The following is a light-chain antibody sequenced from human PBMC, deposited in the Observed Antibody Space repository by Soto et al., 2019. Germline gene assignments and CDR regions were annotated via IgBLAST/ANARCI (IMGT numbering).Light chain of an antibody. J-gene: IGLJ2*01. CDR2: GDT. CDR1: NIGIKR. V-gene: IGLV3-21*02. Sequence: SYELTQPPSVSVAPGQTARITCGGNNIGIKRVYWYQQKAGQAPVLVIYGDTDRPSGIPERFSGSKSGNTATLTISKVEDGDEADYYCQVWDSSINEVVFGGGTKLTVL. CDR3: QVWDSSINEVV.